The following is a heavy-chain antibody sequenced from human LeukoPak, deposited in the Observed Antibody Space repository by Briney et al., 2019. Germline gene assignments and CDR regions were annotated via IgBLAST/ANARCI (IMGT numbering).Heavy chain of an antibody. CDR3: ARHGETYYYSSGSEGALAY. D-gene: IGHD3-10*01. Sequence: SDTRYSPSFQGQVTISADKSISTAYLQWSSLKASDTAMYYCARHGETYYYSSGSEGALAYWGQGTLVTVSS. V-gene: IGHV5-51*01. CDR2: SDT. J-gene: IGHJ4*02.